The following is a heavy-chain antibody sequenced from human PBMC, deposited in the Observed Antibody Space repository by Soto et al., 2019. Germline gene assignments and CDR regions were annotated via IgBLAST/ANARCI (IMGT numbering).Heavy chain of an antibody. CDR3: ARDSQYSTSWQRFDS. V-gene: IGHV1-18*01. CDR1: GYTFTNYA. CDR2: VNTYNGNP. J-gene: IGHJ4*02. D-gene: IGHD6-13*01. Sequence: QVQLVQSGGELKKPGASVKVSCKASGYTFTNYAISWARQAPGRGLEWMGWVNTYNGNPNYAQIFQGSVTMTTDTSTGTAYMELRSLKSDDSAIYYCARDSQYSTSWQRFDSWGQGTLVTVSS.